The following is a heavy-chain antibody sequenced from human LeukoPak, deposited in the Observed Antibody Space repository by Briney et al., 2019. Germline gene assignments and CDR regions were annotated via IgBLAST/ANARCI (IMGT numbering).Heavy chain of an antibody. D-gene: IGHD1-7*01. CDR1: GFTFSSYE. J-gene: IGHJ4*02. V-gene: IGHV3-23*01. Sequence: GGSLRLSCAASGFTFSSYEMNWVRQAPRKGLEWVSAISGSGGSTYYADSVKGRFTISRDNSRNTLYLQMNSLRAEDTALYYCAKASGTTLTYGDYWGQGTLVTVSS. CDR2: ISGSGGST. CDR3: AKASGTTLTYGDY.